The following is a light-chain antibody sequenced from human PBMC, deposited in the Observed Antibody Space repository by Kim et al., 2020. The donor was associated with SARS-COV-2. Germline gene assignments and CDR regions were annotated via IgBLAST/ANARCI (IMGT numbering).Light chain of an antibody. Sequence: PASISCMSSQSLLHSNGYNSLDWYVQKPGQSPQLLIYLVSKRASGVPDRFSGSGSGTDFTLRISRVEAEDVGVYYCLQALQTPLTFGGGTKVDIK. J-gene: IGKJ4*01. V-gene: IGKV2-28*01. CDR2: LVS. CDR3: LQALQTPLT. CDR1: QSLLHSNGYNS.